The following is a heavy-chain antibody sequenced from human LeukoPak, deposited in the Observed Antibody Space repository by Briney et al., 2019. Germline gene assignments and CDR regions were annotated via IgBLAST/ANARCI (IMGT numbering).Heavy chain of an antibody. CDR2: IIPIFGTA. CDR3: ARRDSSGWYNYFDY. V-gene: IGHV1-69*13. CDR1: GGTFSSYA. Sequence: SVKLSCKASGGTFSSYAISWVRQAPGQGLEWMGGIIPIFGTANYAQKFQGRVTITADESTSTAYMELSSLRSEDTAVYYCARRDSSGWYNYFDYWGQGTLVTVSS. J-gene: IGHJ4*02. D-gene: IGHD6-19*01.